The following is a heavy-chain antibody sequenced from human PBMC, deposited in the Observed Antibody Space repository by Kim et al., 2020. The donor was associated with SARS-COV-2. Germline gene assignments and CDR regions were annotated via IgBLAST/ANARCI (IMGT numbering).Heavy chain of an antibody. D-gene: IGHD6-13*01. V-gene: IGHV1-69*01. Sequence: NYAQKFQGRVTITADESTSTAYMELSSLRSEDTAVYYCARGSYSSSWYLYWGQGTLVTVSS. J-gene: IGHJ4*02. CDR3: ARGSYSSSWYLY.